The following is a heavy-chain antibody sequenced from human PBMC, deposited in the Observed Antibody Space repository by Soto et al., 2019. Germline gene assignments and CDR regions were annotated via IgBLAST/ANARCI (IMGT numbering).Heavy chain of an antibody. J-gene: IGHJ4*02. CDR2: INEDGSKK. V-gene: IGHV3-7*03. Sequence: DVQLVESGGALVQPGGSLGLSCAVSGFTVSAKWMSWVRQAPGKGLEWLANINEDGSKKFYVDSVKGRFTISKDNAKNSLYLQLGSLSAEDTDVYYCAREMHLGSGWGDIDIWGRGTMVTVSS. D-gene: IGHD6-19*01. CDR3: AREMHLGSGWGDIDI. CDR1: GFTVSAKW.